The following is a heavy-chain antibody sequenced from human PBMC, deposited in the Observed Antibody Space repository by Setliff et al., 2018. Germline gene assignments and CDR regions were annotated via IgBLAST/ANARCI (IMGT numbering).Heavy chain of an antibody. CDR2: INWSGGSR. D-gene: IGHD2-2*01. CDR1: GFTFDVSG. CDR3: VRGYCSSSSCYGTMGY. Sequence: GGSLRLSCGTSGFTFDVSGMSWVRQAPGKGLEWVSSINWSGGSRAYADSVKGRFTISRDNAKNTLYLQMNSLRAEDTAVYYCVRGYCSSSSCYGTMGYWGQGTLVTVSS. V-gene: IGHV3-20*04. J-gene: IGHJ4*02.